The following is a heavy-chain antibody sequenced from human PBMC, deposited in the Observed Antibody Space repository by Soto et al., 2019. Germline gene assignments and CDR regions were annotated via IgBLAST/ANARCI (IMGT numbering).Heavy chain of an antibody. CDR3: AREGGSIAARFGTDY. D-gene: IGHD6-6*01. V-gene: IGHV3-21*01. CDR2: ISSSSSYI. Sequence: GESLKISCAASGFTFSSYSMNWVRQAPGKGLEWVSSISSSSSYIYYADSVKGRFTISRDNAKNSLYLQMNSLRAEDTAVYYCAREGGSIAARFGTDYWGQGTLVTVSS. J-gene: IGHJ4*02. CDR1: GFTFSSYS.